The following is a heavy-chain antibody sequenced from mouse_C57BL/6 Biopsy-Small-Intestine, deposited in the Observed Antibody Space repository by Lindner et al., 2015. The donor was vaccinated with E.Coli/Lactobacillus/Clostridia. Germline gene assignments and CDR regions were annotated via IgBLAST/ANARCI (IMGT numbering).Heavy chain of an antibody. CDR1: GFTFSDYG. D-gene: IGHD2-1*01. CDR3: ANYGNYYAMDY. J-gene: IGHJ4*01. V-gene: IGHV5-17*01. Sequence: VQLQESGGGLVKPGGSLKLSCAASGFTFSDYGMHWVRQAPEKGLEWVAYISSGSSTIYYAGTVKGRFTISRDNARNTLFLQMTSLRSVDTAMYYCANYGNYYAMDYWGQGTSVTVSS. CDR2: ISSGSSTI.